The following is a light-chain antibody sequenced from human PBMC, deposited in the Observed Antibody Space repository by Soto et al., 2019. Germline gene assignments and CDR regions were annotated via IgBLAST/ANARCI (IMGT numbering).Light chain of an antibody. CDR3: QQYNNWPRT. CDR1: QGINNW. Sequence: DIQMTQSPSTLSASVGDRVTITCRASQGINNWLAWYQQKPGKAPELLIYAVSYLQSGVPSRFSGSGSGTDFTLAISSLQSEDFAVYYCQQYNNWPRTFGQGTKVDIK. J-gene: IGKJ1*01. CDR2: AVS. V-gene: IGKV1D-16*01.